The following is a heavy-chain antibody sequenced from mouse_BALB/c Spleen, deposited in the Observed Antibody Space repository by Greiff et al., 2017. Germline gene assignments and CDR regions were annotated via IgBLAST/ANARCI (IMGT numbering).Heavy chain of an antibody. Sequence: EVMLVESGGGLVQPGGSRKLSCAASGFTFSDYGMAWVRQAPGKGPEWVAFISNLAYSIYYADTVTGRFTISRENAKNTLYLEMSSLRSEDTAMYYCASAYGYGYAMDDWGQGTSVTVSS. J-gene: IGHJ4*01. V-gene: IGHV5-15*02. CDR1: GFTFSDYG. CDR2: ISNLAYSI. D-gene: IGHD2-2*01. CDR3: ASAYGYGYAMDD.